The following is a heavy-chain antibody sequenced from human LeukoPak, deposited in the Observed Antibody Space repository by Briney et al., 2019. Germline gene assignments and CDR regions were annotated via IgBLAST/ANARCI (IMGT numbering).Heavy chain of an antibody. CDR1: GFTFSSYA. CDR2: ISSSSSYT. CDR3: ARDVDREMANFDY. D-gene: IGHD5-24*01. V-gene: IGHV3-11*06. Sequence: PGGSLRLSCAASGFTFSSYAMSWIRQAPGKGLEWVSYISSSSSYTNYADSVKGRFTISRDNAKNSLYLQMNSLRAEDTAVYYCARDVDREMANFDYWGQGTLVTVSS. J-gene: IGHJ4*02.